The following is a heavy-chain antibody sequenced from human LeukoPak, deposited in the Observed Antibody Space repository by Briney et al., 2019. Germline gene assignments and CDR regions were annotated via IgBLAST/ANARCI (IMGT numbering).Heavy chain of an antibody. CDR2: TYTSGNT. V-gene: IGHV4-59*10. CDR1: GGSFSGYY. Sequence: PSETLSLTCAVYGGSFSGYYWSWIRQPAGKGLEWIGRTYTSGNTNYNPSLKSRVTTSVDTSRNQFSLKLTSVTAADTAVYYCARGGGYASGNYRFVDYWGQGTLVTVSS. J-gene: IGHJ4*02. CDR3: ARGGGYASGNYRFVDY. D-gene: IGHD3-10*01.